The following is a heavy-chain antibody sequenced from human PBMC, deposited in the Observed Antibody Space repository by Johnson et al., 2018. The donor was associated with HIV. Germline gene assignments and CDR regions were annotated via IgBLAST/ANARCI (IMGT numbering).Heavy chain of an antibody. CDR1: GFTFSDYY. D-gene: IGHD2-21*01. Sequence: VQLVESGGGLVKPGGSLRLSCAASGFTFSDYYMSWIRQAPGKGLEWVSVIYSGGSTYYADSVKGRFTISRDNSKNTLYLQMNSLRAEDTAVYYCARARARVTFEIWGQGTMVTVSS. V-gene: IGHV3-66*01. J-gene: IGHJ3*02. CDR3: ARARARVTFEI. CDR2: IYSGGST.